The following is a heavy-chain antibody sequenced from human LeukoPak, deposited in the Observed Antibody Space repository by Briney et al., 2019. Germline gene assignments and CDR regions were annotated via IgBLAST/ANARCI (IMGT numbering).Heavy chain of an antibody. V-gene: IGHV1-18*01. J-gene: IGHJ3*02. CDR2: ISAYNGNT. Sequence: ASVKVSCKASGYTFISYGISWVRQAPGQRLEWMGWISAYNGNTNYAQKFQGRVTMITDTSTNTAYMELKSLRSDDTAVYYCARDGSFGSGIVSAFDIWGQGTMVTVSS. D-gene: IGHD3-10*01. CDR3: ARDGSFGSGIVSAFDI. CDR1: GYTFISYG.